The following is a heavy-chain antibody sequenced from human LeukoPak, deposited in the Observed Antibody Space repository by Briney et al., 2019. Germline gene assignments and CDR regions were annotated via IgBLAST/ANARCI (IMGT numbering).Heavy chain of an antibody. D-gene: IGHD2-8*01. CDR1: GFTFDDYT. CDR3: AKMGYCTNGVCFDPTDY. CDR2: ISWDGGST. J-gene: IGHJ4*02. Sequence: GGSLRLSCAAYGFTFDDYTMHWVRQAPGKGLEWVSLISWDGGSTYYADSVKGRFTISRDNSKNSLYLQMNSLRTEDTALYYCAKMGYCTNGVCFDPTDYWGQGTLVTVSS. V-gene: IGHV3-43*01.